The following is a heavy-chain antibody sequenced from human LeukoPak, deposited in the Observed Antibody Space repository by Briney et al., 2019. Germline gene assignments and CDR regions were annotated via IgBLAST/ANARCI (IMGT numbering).Heavy chain of an antibody. J-gene: IGHJ4*02. D-gene: IGHD3-22*01. CDR1: GFTFSSYD. V-gene: IGHV3-13*01. Sequence: SGGSLRLSCAASGFTFSSYDMHWVRQATGKGLEWVSAIGTAGDTYYPGSVKGRFTISRDNAKNSLYLQMNSLRAEDTAVYYCARDGMIVVVFDYWGQGTLVTVSS. CDR2: IGTAGDT. CDR3: ARDGMIVVVFDY.